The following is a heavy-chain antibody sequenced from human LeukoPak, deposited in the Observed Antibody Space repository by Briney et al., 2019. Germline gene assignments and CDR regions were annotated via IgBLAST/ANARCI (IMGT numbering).Heavy chain of an antibody. J-gene: IGHJ4*02. D-gene: IGHD5-24*01. CDR3: ARAGKPVEMATDGYYFDY. CDR1: GGSISSGGYY. V-gene: IGHV4-30-2*01. CDR2: IYHSGST. Sequence: SETLSLTCTVSGGSISSGGYYWSWIRQPPGKGLEWIGYIYHSGSTYYNPSLKSRVTISVDRSKNQFSLKLSSVTAADTAVYYCARAGKPVEMATDGYYFDYWGQGTLVTVSS.